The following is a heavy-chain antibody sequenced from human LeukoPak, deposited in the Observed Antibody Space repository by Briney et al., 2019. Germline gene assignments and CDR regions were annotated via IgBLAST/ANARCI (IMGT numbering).Heavy chain of an antibody. CDR1: GYIFNDYY. Sequence: GASVKVSCKASGYIFNDYYMHWVRQAPGQGLEWMGIINPSGGSTSYAQKFQGRVTMTRDTSTSTVYMELSSLRSEDTAVYYCARDRKLSSGWSEFDYWGQGTLVTVSS. CDR3: ARDRKLSSGWSEFDY. V-gene: IGHV1-46*02. CDR2: INPSGGST. J-gene: IGHJ4*02. D-gene: IGHD6-19*01.